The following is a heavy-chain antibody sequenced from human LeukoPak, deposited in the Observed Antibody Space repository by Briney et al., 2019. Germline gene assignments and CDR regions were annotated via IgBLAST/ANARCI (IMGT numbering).Heavy chain of an antibody. Sequence: SQTLSLTCAISGDSVSSNSAAWNWTRQSPSRGLELLGRTYYRSKWYNDYAVSVKSRITINPDTSKNQFSLQLNSVTPEDTAVYYCARVKLVYYSSSWFSPLDFDYWGQGTLVTVSS. CDR3: ARVKLVYYSSSWFSPLDFDY. J-gene: IGHJ4*02. V-gene: IGHV6-1*01. D-gene: IGHD6-13*01. CDR2: TYYRSKWYN. CDR1: GDSVSSNSAA.